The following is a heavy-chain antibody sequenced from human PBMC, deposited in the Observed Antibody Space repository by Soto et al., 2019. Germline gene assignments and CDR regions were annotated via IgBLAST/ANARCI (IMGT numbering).Heavy chain of an antibody. CDR3: ARGGGSYYDSSGYYDFDY. CDR1: GGTFSSYA. D-gene: IGHD3-22*01. CDR2: IIPIFGTA. V-gene: IGHV1-69*01. Sequence: QVQLVQSGAEVKKPGSSVKVSCKASGGTFSSYAISWVRQAPGQGLEWMGGIIPIFGTANYAQKFQGRVTITADESTSTDYMELSSLRSEDTAVYYCARGGGSYYDSSGYYDFDYWGQGTLVTVSS. J-gene: IGHJ4*02.